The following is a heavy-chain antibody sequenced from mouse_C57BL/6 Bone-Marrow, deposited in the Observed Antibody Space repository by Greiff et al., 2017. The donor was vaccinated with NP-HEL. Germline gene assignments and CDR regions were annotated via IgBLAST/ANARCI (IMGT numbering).Heavy chain of an antibody. CDR3: TTGSTMVTTGYYFDY. Sequence: VQLQQSGAELVRPGASVKLSCTASGFNIKDDYMHWVKQRPEQGLEWIGWIDPENGDTEYASKFQGKATISADTSSNTAYLQLSSLTSDDTAVYYCTTGSTMVTTGYYFDYWGQGTTLTVSS. CDR1: GFNIKDDY. V-gene: IGHV14-4*01. J-gene: IGHJ2*01. D-gene: IGHD2-2*01. CDR2: IDPENGDT.